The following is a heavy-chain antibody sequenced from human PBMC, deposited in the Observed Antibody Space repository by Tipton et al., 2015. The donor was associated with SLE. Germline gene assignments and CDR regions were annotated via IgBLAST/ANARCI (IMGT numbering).Heavy chain of an antibody. CDR3: ARHEGHEDY. CDR1: GGSISSSSYY. Sequence: TLSLTCTVSGGSISSSSYYWGWIRQPPGRGLEWIGSIYYSGSTYYNPSLKSRVTKSVDTSKNQFSLKLSSVTAADTAVYCCARHEGHEDYWGQGTLVTVSS. V-gene: IGHV4-39*07. CDR2: IYYSGST. J-gene: IGHJ4*02.